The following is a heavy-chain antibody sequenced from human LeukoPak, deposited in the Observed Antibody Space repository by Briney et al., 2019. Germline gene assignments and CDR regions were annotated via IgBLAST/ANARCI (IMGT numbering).Heavy chain of an antibody. D-gene: IGHD2-15*01. CDR1: GYTFTGYY. V-gene: IGHV1-2*02. Sequence: ASVKVSCKASGYTFTGYYIHWVRQAPGQGLEWVGWINPNSGGTYYAQKFQGRVTMTRDTSFSTAYMELSRLRSDDTALYYCARDFCSGGSCYLFELWGQGTLVTVSS. CDR2: INPNSGGT. J-gene: IGHJ4*02. CDR3: ARDFCSGGSCYLFEL.